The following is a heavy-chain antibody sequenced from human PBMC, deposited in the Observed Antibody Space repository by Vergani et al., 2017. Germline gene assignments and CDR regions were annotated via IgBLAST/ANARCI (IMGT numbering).Heavy chain of an antibody. Sequence: EVQLLESGGGLVQPGGSLRLSCAASGFTFSSYAMSWVRQAPGKGLEWVSAISGSGGSTYYADSVKGRFTISRDNSKNTLYLQMNSLRAEDTAVYYCAKDAYSNYRSLSNWFDPWGQGTLVTVSS. D-gene: IGHD4-11*01. CDR3: AKDAYSNYRSLSNWFDP. V-gene: IGHV3-23*01. J-gene: IGHJ5*02. CDR2: ISGSGGST. CDR1: GFTFSSYA.